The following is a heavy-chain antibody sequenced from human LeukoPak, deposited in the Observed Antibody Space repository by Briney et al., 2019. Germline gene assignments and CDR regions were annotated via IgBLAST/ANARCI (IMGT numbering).Heavy chain of an antibody. CDR1: GYTFTGYY. J-gene: IGHJ3*02. V-gene: IGHV1-2*06. D-gene: IGHD3-10*01. Sequence: GASVKVSCKASGYTFTGYYMHWVRQAPGQGLEWMGRINPNSGGTNYAQKFQGRVTMTRDTSISTAYMELSRLRPDDTAVYYCARDGPYYYGSGSPPPLDAFDIWGQGTMVTVSS. CDR3: ARDGPYYYGSGSPPPLDAFDI. CDR2: INPNSGGT.